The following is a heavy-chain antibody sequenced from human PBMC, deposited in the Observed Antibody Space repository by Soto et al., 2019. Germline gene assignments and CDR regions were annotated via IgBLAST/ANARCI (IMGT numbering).Heavy chain of an antibody. J-gene: IGHJ3*02. D-gene: IGHD3-22*01. CDR3: ATSLDSSGYFPYRDAFDI. V-gene: IGHV1-69*12. Sequence: QVQLVQSGAEVKKPGSSVKVSCKASGGTFSSYAISWVRQAPGQGLEWMGGIIPIFGTANYAQKFQGRVTITADESTSTAYMELSSLRSEDTAVYYCATSLDSSGYFPYRDAFDIWGQGTMVTVSS. CDR1: GGTFSSYA. CDR2: IIPIFGTA.